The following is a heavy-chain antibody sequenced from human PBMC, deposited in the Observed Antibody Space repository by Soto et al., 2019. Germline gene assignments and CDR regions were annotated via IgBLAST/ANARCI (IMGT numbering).Heavy chain of an antibody. Sequence: QVQLVESGGGVVQPGRPLRLSCAASGFTFSSYGMHWVRQAPGKGLEWVAVISYDGSNKYYADSVKGRFTISRDNSKNTPYLQMNSLRAEDTAVYYCAKDGENGVLERTSWMWFDYWGQGTLVTVSS. V-gene: IGHV3-30*18. CDR2: ISYDGSNK. CDR3: AKDGENGVLERTSWMWFDY. J-gene: IGHJ4*02. D-gene: IGHD1-1*01. CDR1: GFTFSSYG.